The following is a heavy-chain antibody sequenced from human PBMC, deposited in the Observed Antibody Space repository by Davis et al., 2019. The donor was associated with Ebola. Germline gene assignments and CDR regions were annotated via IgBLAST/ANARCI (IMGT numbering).Heavy chain of an antibody. CDR1: GGSISSSSYY. J-gene: IGHJ4*02. CDR2: IYYSGST. V-gene: IGHV4-39*01. Sequence: SETLSLTCTVSGGSISSSSYYWGWIRQPPGKGLEWIGSIYYSGSTYYNPSLKSRVTISVDTSKNQFSLKLSSVTAADTAVYYCAIKWGLRPVAGSYFDYWGQGTLVTVSS. CDR3: AIKWGLRPVAGSYFDY. D-gene: IGHD6-19*01.